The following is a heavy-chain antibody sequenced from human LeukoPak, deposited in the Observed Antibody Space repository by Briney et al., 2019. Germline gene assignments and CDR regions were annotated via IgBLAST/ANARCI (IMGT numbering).Heavy chain of an antibody. Sequence: TSETLSLTCTVSGGSISSYYWSWIRQPPGKGLEWIGYIYYSGSTNYNPSLKSRVTISVDTSKNQFSLKLSSVTAADTAVYYCARNYYYGSGSPDYFDYWGQGTLVTVSS. CDR3: ARNYYYGSGSPDYFDY. J-gene: IGHJ4*02. CDR1: GGSISSYY. V-gene: IGHV4-59*01. D-gene: IGHD3-10*01. CDR2: IYYSGST.